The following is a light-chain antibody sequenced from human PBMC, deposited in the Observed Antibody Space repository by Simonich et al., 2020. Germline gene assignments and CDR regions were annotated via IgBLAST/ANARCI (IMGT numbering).Light chain of an antibody. CDR2: EGS. CDR3: FSYAGSSTFVV. J-gene: IGLJ2*01. CDR1: SIDVGGYNL. Sequence: QLALTQHASVSGSPGQRITISGTGTSIDVGGYNLVSWYQKHPGKAPKLIIYEGSKRPSVVSNRFSGSKSGNTASLTISGHQAEDEADYYCFSYAGSSTFVVFGGGTKLTVL. V-gene: IGLV2-23*03.